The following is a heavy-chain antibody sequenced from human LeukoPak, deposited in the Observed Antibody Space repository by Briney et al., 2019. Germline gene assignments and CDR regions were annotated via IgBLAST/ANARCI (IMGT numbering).Heavy chain of an antibody. V-gene: IGHV4-34*01. CDR3: ARENGYRYDY. J-gene: IGHJ4*02. CDR2: INHSGST. Sequence: SETLSLTCAVYGGSFSGYYWSWIRQPPGKGLEWIGEINHSGSTNYNPSLKSRVTISVDTSKNQFSLKLSSVTAADTAVYYCARENGYRYDYWGQGTLVTVSS. CDR1: GGSFSGYY. D-gene: IGHD5-18*01.